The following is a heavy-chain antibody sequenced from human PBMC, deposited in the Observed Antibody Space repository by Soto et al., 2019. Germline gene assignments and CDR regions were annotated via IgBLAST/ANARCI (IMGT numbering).Heavy chain of an antibody. Sequence: ASVKVSCKASGYTFTSYAMHWVRQAPGQRLEWMGWINAGNGNTKYSQKFQGRVTITRDTSASTAYMELSSLRSEDTAVYYCARTETSYGSGSYAYYYYYMDVWGKGTTVTVSS. J-gene: IGHJ6*03. CDR1: GYTFTSYA. D-gene: IGHD3-10*01. CDR3: ARTETSYGSGSYAYYYYYMDV. CDR2: INAGNGNT. V-gene: IGHV1-3*01.